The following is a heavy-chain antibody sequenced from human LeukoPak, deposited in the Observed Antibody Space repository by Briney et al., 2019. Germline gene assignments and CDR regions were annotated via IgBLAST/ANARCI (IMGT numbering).Heavy chain of an antibody. CDR3: ARRYSYGLDY. D-gene: IGHD5-18*01. Sequence: PGGSLRLSCAASGFTFSDYYMSWIRQAPGKGLEWVSYISGSGSPIYYADSVKGRFTVSRDSAKNSLYLQISSLRAEDTAVYYCARRYSYGLDYWGQGALVTVSS. J-gene: IGHJ4*02. V-gene: IGHV3-11*04. CDR2: ISGSGSPI. CDR1: GFTFSDYY.